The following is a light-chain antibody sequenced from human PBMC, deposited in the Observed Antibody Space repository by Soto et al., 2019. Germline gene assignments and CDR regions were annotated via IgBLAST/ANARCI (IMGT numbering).Light chain of an antibody. CDR2: EVS. V-gene: IGLV2-14*01. CDR3: TSYASGSPV. Sequence: QSVLTQPASVSGSPGQSITISCTGTSSDVANYNYVSWYQHHPGKAPKLMIYEVSNRPSGVSNRFSGSKSGNTASLTISGLQAEDEADYYCTSYASGSPVFGGGTKLTVL. J-gene: IGLJ2*01. CDR1: SSDVANYNY.